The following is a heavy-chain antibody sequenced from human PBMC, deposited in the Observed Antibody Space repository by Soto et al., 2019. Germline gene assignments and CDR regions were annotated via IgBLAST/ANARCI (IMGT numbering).Heavy chain of an antibody. V-gene: IGHV4-59*01. Sequence: QVQLQESGPGLVKPSETLSLTCTVSGGSMSSSYWSWIRQPPGKGLEWIGYIYYSGSTNYNPSLKSRVTISVDTSKNQFSLKLSPVTAADTAVYYCARSGASRGKYYFDYWGQGTLVTVSS. CDR2: IYYSGST. CDR3: ARSGASRGKYYFDY. D-gene: IGHD3-10*01. CDR1: GGSMSSSY. J-gene: IGHJ4*02.